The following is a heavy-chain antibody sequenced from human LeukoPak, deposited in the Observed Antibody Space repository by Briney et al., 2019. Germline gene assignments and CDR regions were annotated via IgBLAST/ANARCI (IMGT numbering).Heavy chain of an antibody. J-gene: IGHJ4*02. Sequence: PSQTLSLTCAISGDSVSSNSNAWNWVRQSPSRGLEWLGRTYYRSKWFMDYAVSVKSRMTVNPVTTKNQFSLQLNSVTPEDTAVYYCVRARPKNPFDCWGQGTVVTVSS. CDR3: VRARPKNPFDC. D-gene: IGHD2/OR15-2a*01. CDR2: TYYRSKWFM. CDR1: GDSVSSNSNA. V-gene: IGHV6-1*01.